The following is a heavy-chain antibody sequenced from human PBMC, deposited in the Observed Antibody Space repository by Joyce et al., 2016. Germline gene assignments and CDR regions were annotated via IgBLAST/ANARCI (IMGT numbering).Heavy chain of an antibody. CDR2: IFPDDSDT. Sequence: EVQLVQYGAEVKKPGESLKISCKASGYNFSRYWIGWVRRMPGKGLEWIGIIFPDDSDTRYSPSFQGHVTFSADKSTSTAFLQWSSLKASDTALYYCARSTKYNWNNYFDSWGQGTLVTVSS. D-gene: IGHD1-20*01. V-gene: IGHV5-51*01. CDR3: ARSTKYNWNNYFDS. CDR1: GYNFSRYW. J-gene: IGHJ5*01.